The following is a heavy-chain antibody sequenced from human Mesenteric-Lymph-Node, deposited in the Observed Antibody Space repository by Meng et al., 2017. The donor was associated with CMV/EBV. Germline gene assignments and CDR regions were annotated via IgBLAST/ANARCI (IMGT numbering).Heavy chain of an antibody. J-gene: IGHJ4*01. D-gene: IGHD3-16*01. CDR3: ARGGSSFWGAFDY. CDR2: INPVGGST. V-gene: IGHV1-46*01. CDR1: GDIFSRDS. Sequence: CKASGDIFSRDSISWVRQAPGQGLEWLGLINPVGGSTNYAWKFQGRLTMTRDTSSSTVNMELRGLISDDTAIYYCARGGSSFWGAFDYWGQATLVTVSS.